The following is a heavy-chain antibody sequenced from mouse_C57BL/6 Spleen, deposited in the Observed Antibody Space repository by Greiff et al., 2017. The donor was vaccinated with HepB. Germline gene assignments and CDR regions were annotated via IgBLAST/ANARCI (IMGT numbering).Heavy chain of an antibody. CDR3: ARGLGRYAMDY. D-gene: IGHD4-1*01. CDR2: ISDGGRYT. Sequence: EVMLVESGGGLVKPGGSLKLSCAASGFTFSSYAMSWVRQTPEQRLEWVATISDGGRYTYYPDNVKGRFTISKDNAKNNLYLQMSHLKSEDTAMYYCARGLGRYAMDYWGQGTSVTVSS. CDR1: GFTFSSYA. V-gene: IGHV5-4*03. J-gene: IGHJ4*01.